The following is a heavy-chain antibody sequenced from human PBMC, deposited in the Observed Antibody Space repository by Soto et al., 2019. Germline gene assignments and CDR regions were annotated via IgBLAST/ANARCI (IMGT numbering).Heavy chain of an antibody. CDR2: MDPSSGSA. D-gene: IGHD1-1*01. V-gene: IGHV1-8*01. Sequence: ASVKVSCKASGYTFTTYDINWVRQATGQGLEWMGWMDPSSGSAGYAQKFQGRVIMTRNTSINTAYLELSSLGSEDTAVYYCTGGPGKDPRGFYPTDLGQGAQVTVSS. J-gene: IGHJ4*02. CDR1: GYTFTTYD. CDR3: TGGPGKDPRGFYPTD.